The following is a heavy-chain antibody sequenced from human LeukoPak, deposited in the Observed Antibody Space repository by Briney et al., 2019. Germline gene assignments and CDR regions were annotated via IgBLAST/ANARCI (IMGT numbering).Heavy chain of an antibody. CDR2: IYPGDSDT. CDR3: ARRPYSSSSPWFDP. Sequence: GESLKISCKASGYSFTSHWIAWVRQMPGKGLEWMGIIYPGDSDTRYSPSFQGQVTISADKSISTAYLQWSSLKASDTAMYYCARRPYSSSSPWFDPWGQGTLVTVSS. CDR1: GYSFTSHW. V-gene: IGHV5-51*01. J-gene: IGHJ5*02. D-gene: IGHD6-6*01.